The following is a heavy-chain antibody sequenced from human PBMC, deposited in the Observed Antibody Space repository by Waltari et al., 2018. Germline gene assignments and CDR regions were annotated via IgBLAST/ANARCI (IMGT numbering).Heavy chain of an antibody. CDR1: GGSISSGSYY. J-gene: IGHJ4*02. D-gene: IGHD3-3*01. CDR2: IYTRGST. CDR3: ARENPTTYYDFWSGYPFFDY. Sequence: QVQLQESGPGLVKPSQTLSLTCTVSGGSISSGSYYWSWIRQPAGKGLEWIGRIYTRGSTNDSPSLKRRVTISVDTSKNQFSLKLSSVTAADTAVYYCARENPTTYYDFWSGYPFFDYWGQGTLVTVSS. V-gene: IGHV4-61*02.